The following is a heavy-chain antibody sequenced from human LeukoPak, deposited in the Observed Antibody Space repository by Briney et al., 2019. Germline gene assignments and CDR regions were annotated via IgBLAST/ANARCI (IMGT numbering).Heavy chain of an antibody. CDR3: ARDPVGAIGYGMDV. Sequence: GESLKISCAASGFTVSSNYMSWVRQAPGKGLEWVSVIYSGGSTYYADSVKGRFTISRDNSKNTLYLQMNSLRAEDTAVYYCARDPVGAIGYGMDVWGQGTTVTVSS. V-gene: IGHV3-66*01. D-gene: IGHD1-26*01. CDR2: IYSGGST. J-gene: IGHJ6*02. CDR1: GFTVSSNY.